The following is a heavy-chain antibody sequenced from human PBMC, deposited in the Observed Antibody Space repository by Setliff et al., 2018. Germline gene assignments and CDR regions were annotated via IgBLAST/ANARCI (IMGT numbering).Heavy chain of an antibody. J-gene: IGHJ6*03. D-gene: IGHD2-15*01. CDR1: GGTFSSYG. CDR2: TIPMFGST. V-gene: IGHV1-69*05. CDR3: AREGVDTRSSTDYRYYMDV. Sequence: WASVKVSCKASGGTFSSYGVSWVRQAPGQGLEWMGGTIPMFGSTNYAQKFQGRVTIMTDESTSTAYMEVSSLRYEDTAVYYCAREGVDTRSSTDYRYYMDVWGKGTTVTVSS.